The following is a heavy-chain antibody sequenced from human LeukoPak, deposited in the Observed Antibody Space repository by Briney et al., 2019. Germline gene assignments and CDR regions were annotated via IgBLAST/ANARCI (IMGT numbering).Heavy chain of an antibody. D-gene: IGHD3-16*01. V-gene: IGHV3-15*01. CDR1: GFSLSGDW. Sequence: GGSLRLSCAASGFSLSGDWMIWVRQAPGKGLEWVARIKTISEGGTTDYAAPVKGRFTISRDDSKNTLYLQMNSLKTEDTALYYCTTMGASWGQGTLVTVPS. CDR2: IKTISEGGTT. J-gene: IGHJ5*02. CDR3: TTMGAS.